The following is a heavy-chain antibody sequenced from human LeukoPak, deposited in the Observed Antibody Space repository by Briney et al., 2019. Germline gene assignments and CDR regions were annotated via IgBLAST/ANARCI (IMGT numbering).Heavy chain of an antibody. CDR1: GGTFCSYA. V-gene: IGHV1-69*05. J-gene: IGHJ3*02. CDR3: ARDRAHYYDSSGLDAFDI. CDR2: IIPIFGTA. Sequence: SVKVSCKASGGTFCSYAISWVRQAPGQGLEWMGRIIPIFGTANYAQKFQGRVTITTDESTSTAYMELSSLRSEDTAVYYCARDRAHYYDSSGLDAFDIWGQGTMVTVSS. D-gene: IGHD3-22*01.